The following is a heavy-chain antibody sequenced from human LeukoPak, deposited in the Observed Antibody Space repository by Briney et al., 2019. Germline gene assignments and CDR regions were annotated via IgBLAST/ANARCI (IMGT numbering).Heavy chain of an antibody. Sequence: GGSLRLSCAASGFTFSSYGMHWVRQAPGKGLMWVSTIDLAGEYTTYADSVRGRFTISRDNAKDTLYLQMNSLRAEDTAVCYCASGNSHAFDIWGQGTMVTVSS. CDR2: IDLAGEYT. CDR1: GFTFSSYG. V-gene: IGHV3-74*01. CDR3: ASGNSHAFDI. J-gene: IGHJ3*02.